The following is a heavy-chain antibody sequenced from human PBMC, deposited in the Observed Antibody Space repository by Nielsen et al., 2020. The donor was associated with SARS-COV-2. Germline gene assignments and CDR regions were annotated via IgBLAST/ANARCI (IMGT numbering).Heavy chain of an antibody. CDR2: ISYDGSNK. V-gene: IGHV3-30*03. CDR3: ARARTDIAAAGPFDY. J-gene: IGHJ4*02. CDR1: GFTFSSYG. Sequence: GGSLRLSCAASGFTFSSYGMHWVRQAPGKGLEWVAVISYDGSNKYYADSVKGRFTISRDNSKNTLYLQMNSLRAEDTAVYYCARARTDIAAAGPFDYWGQGTLVTVSS. D-gene: IGHD6-13*01.